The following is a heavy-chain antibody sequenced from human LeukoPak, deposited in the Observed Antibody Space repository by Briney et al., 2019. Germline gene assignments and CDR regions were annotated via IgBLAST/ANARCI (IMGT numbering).Heavy chain of an antibody. V-gene: IGHV3-23*01. D-gene: IGHD2-21*02. CDR1: GFTFSSYA. CDR2: ISGSGAYA. J-gene: IGHJ4*02. CDR3: ARDRAYCGGDCYHHYFDY. Sequence: PGGSLRLSCAASGFTFSSYAMSWVRQAPGKGLEWVSAISGSGAYAYYADSVEGRFTISRDNSKNTLYLQMNSLRAEDTAVYYCARDRAYCGGDCYHHYFDYWGQGTLVTVSS.